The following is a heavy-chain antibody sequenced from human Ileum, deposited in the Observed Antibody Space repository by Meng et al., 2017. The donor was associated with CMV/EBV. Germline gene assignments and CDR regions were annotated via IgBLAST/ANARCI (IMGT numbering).Heavy chain of an antibody. J-gene: IGHJ4*02. Sequence: QVQLHQWGAVLLKPSGTLSLTCAVYSGSFSDFFWGWIRQPPGKGLEWIGESSHSGNTKYNPSLKSRVTISVDASKNQFSLNMRSVTAADTAVYYCARGRDFWWEMDYTGQGTLVTVSS. D-gene: IGHD1-26*01. CDR2: SSHSGNT. CDR1: SGSFSDFF. CDR3: ARGRDFWWEMDY. V-gene: IGHV4-34*01.